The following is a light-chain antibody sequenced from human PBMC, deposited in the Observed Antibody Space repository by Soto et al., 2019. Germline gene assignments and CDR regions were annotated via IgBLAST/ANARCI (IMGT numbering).Light chain of an antibody. Sequence: QYVLTQPASVSGSPGQSITISCTGPSSVVGAYDFVSWYQQHPDKAPKLMIYEVSNRPSGVSNRFSGSKSVNTATLTISGLQAEDVADYYCSSYTSSSTRVFGTGTKVTVL. CDR3: SSYTSSSTRV. V-gene: IGLV2-14*03. CDR1: SSVVGAYDF. J-gene: IGLJ1*01. CDR2: EVS.